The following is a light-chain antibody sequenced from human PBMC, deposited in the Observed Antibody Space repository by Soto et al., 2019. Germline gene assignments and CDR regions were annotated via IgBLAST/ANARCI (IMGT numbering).Light chain of an antibody. CDR3: CSYAGSSLWV. CDR1: SSDVGVYNY. Sequence: QSALTQPRSVSGSLGQSVTISCTGTSSDVGVYNYVSWYQQHPGKAPQLVIYDVIKRPSGVPDRFSGSKSGNTASLTISGLQAEDEADYYCCSYAGSSLWVFGGGTKLTVL. V-gene: IGLV2-11*01. J-gene: IGLJ3*02. CDR2: DVI.